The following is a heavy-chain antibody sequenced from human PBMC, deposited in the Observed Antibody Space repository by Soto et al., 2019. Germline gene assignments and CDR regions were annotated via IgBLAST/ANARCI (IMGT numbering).Heavy chain of an antibody. CDR1: GGTFSSYA. J-gene: IGHJ4*02. D-gene: IGHD3-10*01. V-gene: IGHV1-69*13. Sequence: ASVKVSCKASGGTFSSYAISWVRQAPGQGLEWMGGIIPIFGTANYAQKFQGRVTITADESTSTAYMELSSLRSEDTAVYYCARSQATMVRGVIGYLGHFDYWGQGTLVTVSS. CDR2: IIPIFGTA. CDR3: ARSQATMVRGVIGYLGHFDY.